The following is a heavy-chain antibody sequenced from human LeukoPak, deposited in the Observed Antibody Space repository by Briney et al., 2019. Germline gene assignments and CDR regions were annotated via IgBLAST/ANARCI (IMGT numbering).Heavy chain of an antibody. V-gene: IGHV3-23*01. CDR2: ISGSGGST. Sequence: PGGSLRLSCAASGFTFSSYAMSWVRQAPGKGLEWVSAISGSGGSTYYADSVKGRFTISRDNSKNTLYLQMNSLRAEDTSIYDCAKIVAARGYNWFHPRGQGTLVTVSS. CDR1: GFTFSSYA. J-gene: IGHJ5*02. D-gene: IGHD6-25*01. CDR3: AKIVAARGYNWFHP.